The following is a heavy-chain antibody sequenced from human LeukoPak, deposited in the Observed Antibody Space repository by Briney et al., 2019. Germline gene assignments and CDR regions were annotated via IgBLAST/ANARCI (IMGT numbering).Heavy chain of an antibody. CDR1: GGSISSYY. Sequence: SETLSLTCTVSGGSISSYYWSWIRQPAGKGLEWIGRIYTSGGTNYNPSLKSRVTMSVDTSKNQFSLKLSSVTAADTAVYYCAREEIVVVPAATNYYYYGMDVWGQGTTVTVSS. D-gene: IGHD2-2*01. J-gene: IGHJ6*02. CDR2: IYTSGGT. CDR3: AREEIVVVPAATNYYYYGMDV. V-gene: IGHV4-4*07.